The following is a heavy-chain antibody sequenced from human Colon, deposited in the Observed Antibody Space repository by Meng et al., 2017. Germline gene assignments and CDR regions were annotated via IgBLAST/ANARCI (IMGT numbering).Heavy chain of an antibody. D-gene: IGHD1-26*01. CDR2: INHSGRT. V-gene: IGHV4-34*01. J-gene: IGHJ4*02. Sequence: QVQLQQWGAGLLKPSETLSLTCAVYGGSFSGYYWSWIRQPPGKGLEWIGEINHSGRTKYNPSLKSRVTISEDTSKNQFSLKLSSVTAADTAVYYCARGRGYYSYWGQGTLVTVSS. CDR1: GGSFSGYY. CDR3: ARGRGYYSY.